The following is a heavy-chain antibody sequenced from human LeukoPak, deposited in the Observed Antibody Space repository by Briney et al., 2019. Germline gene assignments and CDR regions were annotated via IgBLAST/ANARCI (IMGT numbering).Heavy chain of an antibody. CDR2: ISGSGGST. Sequence: ASLRLSCAASGFTFSSYAMSWVRQAPGQGLEWVSAISGSGGSTYYADSVKGRFTISRDNSKNTMYLQMNSLGAEDTAVYYCAKARSKGLDYWGQGTLVTVSS. J-gene: IGHJ4*02. CDR1: GFTFSSYA. V-gene: IGHV3-23*01. CDR3: AKARSKGLDY.